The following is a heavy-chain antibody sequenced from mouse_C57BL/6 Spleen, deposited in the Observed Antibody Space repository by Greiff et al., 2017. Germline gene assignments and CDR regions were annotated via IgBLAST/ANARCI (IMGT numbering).Heavy chain of an antibody. V-gene: IGHV14-3*01. CDR1: GFNIKNTY. CDR3: DRYFLITTVVATRVFGY. J-gene: IGHJ2*01. Sequence: VQLQQSVAELVRPGASVKLSCTASGFNIKNTYMHWVKQRPEQGLEWIGRIDPANGNTKYAPKFQGKATITADTSSNTAYLQLRSLTSEDTAIYYCDRYFLITTVVATRVFGYWGQGTTLTVST. D-gene: IGHD1-1*01. CDR2: IDPANGNT.